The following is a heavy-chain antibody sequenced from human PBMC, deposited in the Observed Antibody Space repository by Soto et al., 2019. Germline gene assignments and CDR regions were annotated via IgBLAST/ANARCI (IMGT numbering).Heavy chain of an antibody. CDR3: AGHYGDYIDY. V-gene: IGHV4-31*03. Sequence: SETLSLTCTVSGGSISSGGYYWSWIRQHPGKGLEWIGYIYYSGSTYYNPSLESRVTISVDTSKNQFSLKLSSVTAADTAVYYCAGHYGDYIDYWGQGTLVTVSS. D-gene: IGHD4-17*01. CDR2: IYYSGST. J-gene: IGHJ4*02. CDR1: GGSISSGGYY.